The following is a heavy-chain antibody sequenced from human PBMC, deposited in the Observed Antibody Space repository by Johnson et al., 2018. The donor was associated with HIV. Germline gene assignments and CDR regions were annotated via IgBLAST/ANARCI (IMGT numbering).Heavy chain of an antibody. CDR3: AKVYSSSVPAPGI. J-gene: IGHJ3*02. CDR2: ISYDGSNK. D-gene: IGHD6-6*01. V-gene: IGHV3-30*18. CDR1: GFTFSSYG. Sequence: QVQLVESGGGLVQPGGSLRLSCAASGFTFSSYGMHWVRQAPGKGLEWVAVISYDGSNKYYADSVKGRFTISRDNSKNTLYLQMNSLRAEDTAVYYCAKVYSSSVPAPGIWGQGTMVTVSS.